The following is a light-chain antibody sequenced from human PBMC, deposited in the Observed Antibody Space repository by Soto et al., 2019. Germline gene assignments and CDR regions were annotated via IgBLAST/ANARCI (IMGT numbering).Light chain of an antibody. CDR1: QSVSSSY. CDR2: GAS. J-gene: IGKJ1*01. Sequence: EIVLTQSPGTLSLSPGERATLSCRASQSVSSSYLAWYQQKPGQAPRLLIYGASSRATGIPDRFSGSGSGTDFTLTISRLEPEDFAVYYSQHFTFGQGTKVEIK. V-gene: IGKV3-20*01. CDR3: QHFT.